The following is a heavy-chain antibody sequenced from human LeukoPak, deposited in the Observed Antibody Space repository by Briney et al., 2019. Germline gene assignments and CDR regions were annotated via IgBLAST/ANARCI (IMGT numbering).Heavy chain of an antibody. CDR1: GGSISSYY. CDR3: ARRMITFGGVIGRFDP. J-gene: IGHJ5*02. D-gene: IGHD3-16*01. CDR2: IYYSGSN. Sequence: SETLSLTCTVSGGSISSYYWSWIRQPPGKGLEWVGYIYYSGSNNYNPSLKSRVTISVDTSKNQFFLKLSSVTAADTAVYYCARRMITFGGVIGRFDPWGQGTLVTVSS. V-gene: IGHV4-59*01.